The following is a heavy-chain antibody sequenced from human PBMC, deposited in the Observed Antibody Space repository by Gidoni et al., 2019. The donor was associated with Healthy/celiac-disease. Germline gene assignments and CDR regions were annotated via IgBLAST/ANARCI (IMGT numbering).Heavy chain of an antibody. J-gene: IGHJ4*02. D-gene: IGHD3-22*01. Sequence: QVQLVQSGAEVTNPGSSVKVSCKASGGTFSSYAISWVRQAPGQGLEWMGGISPIFGTANYAQKFQGRVTITADESTSTAYMELSSLRSEDTAVYYCARRGNYYDSSGYYDYWGQGTLVTVSS. CDR2: ISPIFGTA. CDR3: ARRGNYYDSSGYYDY. CDR1: GGTFSSYA. V-gene: IGHV1-69*01.